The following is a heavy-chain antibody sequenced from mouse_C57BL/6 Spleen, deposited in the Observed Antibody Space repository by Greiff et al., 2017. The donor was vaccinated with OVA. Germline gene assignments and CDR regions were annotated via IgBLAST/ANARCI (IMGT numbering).Heavy chain of an antibody. CDR2: IRNKANGYTT. CDR1: GFTFTDYY. V-gene: IGHV7-3*01. Sequence: EVKLMESGGGLVQPGGSLSLSCAASGFTFTDYYMSWVRQPPGKALEWLGFIRNKANGYTTEYSASVKGRFTISRDNSQSILYLQMNALRAEDSATYYCARYPGEYLDYWGQGTTLTVSS. J-gene: IGHJ2*01. CDR3: ARYPGEYLDY.